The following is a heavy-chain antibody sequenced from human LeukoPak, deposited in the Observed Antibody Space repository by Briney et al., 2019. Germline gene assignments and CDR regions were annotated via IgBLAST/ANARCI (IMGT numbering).Heavy chain of an antibody. CDR1: GFTLSSYS. CDR3: ARDEDSSGYCDY. D-gene: IGHD3-22*01. V-gene: IGHV3-21*01. Sequence: GGSLRLSCAASGFTLSSYSMNWVRQAPGKGLEWVSSISSSSSYIYYADSVKGRFTISRDNAKNSLYLQMNSLRAEDTAVYYCARDEDSSGYCDYWGQGTLVTVSS. CDR2: ISSSSSYI. J-gene: IGHJ4*02.